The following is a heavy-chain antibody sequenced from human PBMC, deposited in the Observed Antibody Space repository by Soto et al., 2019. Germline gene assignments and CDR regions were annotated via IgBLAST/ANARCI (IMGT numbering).Heavy chain of an antibody. CDR2: VSASGDKT. D-gene: IGHD2-15*01. Sequence: PGGSLRLSCVASGFTFDTYAMSWVRQAPGKGLEWVSGVSASGDKTYYAESVKGRFTVSRDNSKSVVYVQMNSLRAEDTAIYHCARLECSGGSCYWGRLIDYWYYYMDVWGKGTTVTVSS. J-gene: IGHJ6*03. V-gene: IGHV3-23*01. CDR3: ARLECSGGSCYWGRLIDYWYYYMDV. CDR1: GFTFDTYA.